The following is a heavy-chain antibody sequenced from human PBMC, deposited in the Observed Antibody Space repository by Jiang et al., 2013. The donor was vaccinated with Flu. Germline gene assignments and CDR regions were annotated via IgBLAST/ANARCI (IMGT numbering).Heavy chain of an antibody. D-gene: IGHD3-3*01. CDR2: MSSSGTI. CDR3: ARYYDFWNGLDY. Sequence: GLVKPSETLSLTCTVSGGSISGHYWGWIRQPPGKRLEWIGYMSSSGTINYNPSLRSRVTISLDTSRNQFSLRLSSVTAADTAVYYCARYYDFWNGLDYWGQGTLVTVSS. V-gene: IGHV4-59*11. CDR1: GGSISGHY. J-gene: IGHJ4*02.